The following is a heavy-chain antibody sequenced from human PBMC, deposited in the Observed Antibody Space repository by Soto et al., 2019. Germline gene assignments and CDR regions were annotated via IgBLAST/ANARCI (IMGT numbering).Heavy chain of an antibody. CDR2: ISSSSSYM. V-gene: IGHV3-21*01. J-gene: IGHJ4*02. CDR3: ATMATLSSFDY. Sequence: RLSFAASVFTFSTYSMNWVRQAPGKGLEWVSSISSSSSYMYYTDSVKGRFTISRDNAKNSLFLQMNSLRAEDTAIYYCATMATLSSFDYWGQGTLVTVSS. D-gene: IGHD5-12*01. CDR1: VFTFSTYS.